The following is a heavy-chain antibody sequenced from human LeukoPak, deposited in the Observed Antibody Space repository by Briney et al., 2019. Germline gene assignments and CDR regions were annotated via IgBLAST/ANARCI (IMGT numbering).Heavy chain of an antibody. CDR2: IIPIFGTA. Sequence: SVKVSCKASGGTFSSYAISWVRQAPGQGLEWMGGIIPIFGTANYAQKFQGRVTITADESTSTAYMELSSLRSEDTAVYYCARDSAGYYDFWSGYYTSGPNWFDPWGQGTLVTVSS. CDR3: ARDSAGYYDFWSGYYTSGPNWFDP. CDR1: GGTFSSYA. D-gene: IGHD3-3*01. J-gene: IGHJ5*02. V-gene: IGHV1-69*01.